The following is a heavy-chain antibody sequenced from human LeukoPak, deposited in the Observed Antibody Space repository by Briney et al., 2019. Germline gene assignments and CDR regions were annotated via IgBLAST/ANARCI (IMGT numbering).Heavy chain of an antibody. Sequence: PGGSLRLSCAASGFTFSSYSMNWVRQAPGKGLEWVSSISSSSSYIYYADSVKGRFTISRDNAKNSLYLQMNSLRAEDTAVYYCARARNSGYVYHYYGMDVWGQGTTVTVSS. CDR3: ARARNSGYVYHYYGMDV. CDR2: ISSSSSYI. D-gene: IGHD5-12*01. CDR1: GFTFSSYS. J-gene: IGHJ6*02. V-gene: IGHV3-21*01.